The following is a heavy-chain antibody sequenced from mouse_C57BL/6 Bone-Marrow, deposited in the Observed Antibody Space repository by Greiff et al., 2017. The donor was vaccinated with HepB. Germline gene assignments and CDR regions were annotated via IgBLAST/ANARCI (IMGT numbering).Heavy chain of an antibody. CDR3: ARRRGGYDYSFAY. Sequence: VMLVESGPELVRPGVSVKISCKGSGYTFTDYAMHWVKQSHAKSLEWIGVISTYYGDASYNQKFKDKATMTVDKSSSTAYMELARLTSEDSAVYYCARRRGGYDYSFAYWGQGTLVTVSA. J-gene: IGHJ3*01. CDR2: ISTYYGDA. D-gene: IGHD2-4*01. CDR1: GYTFTDYA. V-gene: IGHV1-67*01.